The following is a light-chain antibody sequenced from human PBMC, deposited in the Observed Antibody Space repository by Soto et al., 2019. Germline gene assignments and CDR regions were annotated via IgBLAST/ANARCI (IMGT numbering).Light chain of an antibody. J-gene: IGLJ2*01. Sequence: QSVLTQPPSASGTPGQRVTISCSGSSSKIGSNFIYWYQQLPGTAPKLLIDRNNQRPSGVPDRFSGSKSGTSASLAISGLRSEDEGDYHCAAWYDSLSGVVFGGGTKLTVL. V-gene: IGLV1-47*01. CDR3: AAWYDSLSGVV. CDR2: RNN. CDR1: SSKIGSNF.